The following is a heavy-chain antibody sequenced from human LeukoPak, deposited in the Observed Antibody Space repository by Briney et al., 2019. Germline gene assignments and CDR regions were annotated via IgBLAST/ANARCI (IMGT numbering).Heavy chain of an antibody. J-gene: IGHJ6*04. CDR2: ISYDGSNK. CDR1: GFTFSSYG. V-gene: IGHV3-30*18. Sequence: PGGSLRLSCAASGFTFSSYGMHWVRQAPGKGLEWVAVISYDGSNKYYADSVKGRFTTSRDNSKNTLYLQMNSLRAEDTAVYYRAQVPVPTYYYGMDAWGKGSTVT. D-gene: IGHD3-10*01. CDR3: AQVPVPTYYYGMDA.